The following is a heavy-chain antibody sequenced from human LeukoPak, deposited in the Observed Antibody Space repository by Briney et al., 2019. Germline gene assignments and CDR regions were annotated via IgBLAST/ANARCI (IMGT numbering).Heavy chain of an antibody. CDR3: AKPNWNDALYYFDY. Sequence: GGSLRLSCAASGFTFSSYGMHWVRQAPGKGLEWVAFIRYDGSNKYYADSVKGRFTISRDNSKNTLYLQTNSLRAEDTAIYYCAKPNWNDALYYFDYWGQGTLVTVSS. J-gene: IGHJ4*02. CDR1: GFTFSSYG. CDR2: IRYDGSNK. V-gene: IGHV3-30*02. D-gene: IGHD1-1*01.